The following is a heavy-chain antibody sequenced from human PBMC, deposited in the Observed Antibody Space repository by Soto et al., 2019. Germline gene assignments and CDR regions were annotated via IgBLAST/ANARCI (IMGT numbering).Heavy chain of an antibody. CDR2: ISYDGSNK. V-gene: IGHV3-30*18. J-gene: IGHJ4*02. Sequence: QVQLVESGRGVVQPGRSLRLSCAASGFTFSSYGMHWVRQAPGKGLEWVAVISYDGSNKYYADSEKGRFTISRDNAKNTLYLQMNSLRAEHTAVYYCAKVLLSGWYGGGNFDCWGQGSLVTVSS. D-gene: IGHD6-19*01. CDR3: AKVLLSGWYGGGNFDC. CDR1: GFTFSSYG.